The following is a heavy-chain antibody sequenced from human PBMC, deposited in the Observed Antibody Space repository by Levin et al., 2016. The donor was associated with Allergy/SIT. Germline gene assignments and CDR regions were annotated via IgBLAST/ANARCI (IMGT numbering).Heavy chain of an antibody. CDR2: ISSSSSYT. D-gene: IGHD3-22*01. CDR1: GFTFSDYY. CDR3: ARGGEGSGYYRQYYYYGMDV. V-gene: IGHV3-11*06. J-gene: IGHJ6*02. Sequence: GESLKISCAASGFTFSDYYMSWIRQAPGKGLEWVSYISSSSSYTNYADSVKGRFTISRDNAKNSLYLQMNSLRAEDTAVYYCARGGEGSGYYRQYYYYGMDVWGQGTTVTVSS.